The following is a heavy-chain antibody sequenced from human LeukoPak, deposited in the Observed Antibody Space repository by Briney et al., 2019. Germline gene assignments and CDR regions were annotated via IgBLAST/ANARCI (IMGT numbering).Heavy chain of an antibody. CDR3: ARDGDDFWSGYPDY. V-gene: IGHV1-8*01. CDR2: MNPNSGNT. Sequence: ASVKVSCKASGYTFTSYDINWVRQATGQGLEWMGWMNPNSGNTGYAQKFRGRVTMTRDTSTSTVYMELSSLRSEDTAVYYCARDGDDFWSGYPDYWGQGTLVTVSS. D-gene: IGHD3-3*01. CDR1: GYTFTSYD. J-gene: IGHJ4*02.